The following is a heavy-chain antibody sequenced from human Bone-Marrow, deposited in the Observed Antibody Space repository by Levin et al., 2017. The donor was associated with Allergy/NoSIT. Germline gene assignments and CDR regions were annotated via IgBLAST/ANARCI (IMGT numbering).Heavy chain of an antibody. CDR3: AKHLMYYYDSRGDWFDT. D-gene: IGHD3-22*01. V-gene: IGHV3-23*01. J-gene: IGHJ5*02. Sequence: PGGSLRLSCAASGFTFNSYAMSWVRQAPGKGLEWVSAMSAGGGRKYYADSVKGRFTISRDNSKNTVYLQMNSLRAEDTAVYYCAKHLMYYYDSRGDWFDTWGQGTLVTVSS. CDR2: MSAGGGRK. CDR1: GFTFNSYA.